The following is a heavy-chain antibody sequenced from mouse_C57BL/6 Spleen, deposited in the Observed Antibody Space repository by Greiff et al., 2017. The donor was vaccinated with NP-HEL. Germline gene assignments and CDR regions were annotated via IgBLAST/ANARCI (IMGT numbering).Heavy chain of an antibody. V-gene: IGHV14-2*01. Sequence: VQLQQSGAELVKPGASVKLSCTASGFNIKDYYMHWVKQRTEQGLEWIGRIEPEDGETKYVSKFQGKATITADTSSNTAYLQLSSLTSEDTSVYYSASYYGSSPDYAMDYWGQGTSVTVSS. CDR1: GFNIKDYY. CDR2: IEPEDGET. D-gene: IGHD1-1*01. J-gene: IGHJ4*01. CDR3: ASYYGSSPDYAMDY.